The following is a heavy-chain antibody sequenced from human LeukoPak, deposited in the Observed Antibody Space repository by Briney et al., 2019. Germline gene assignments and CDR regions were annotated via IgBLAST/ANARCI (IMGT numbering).Heavy chain of an antibody. CDR3: AREFTVANQPRFDY. J-gene: IGHJ4*02. D-gene: IGHD5-12*01. CDR1: GFTFSVYA. V-gene: IGHV3-30-3*01. CDR2: ISYDGSNK. Sequence: GRSLRLSCAASGFTFSVYAMRWVRQAPGKGLEWVAVISYDGSNKYYADSVRGQFTISRDNSKNTLYLQMNSLRAEDTAVYYCAREFTVANQPRFDYWGQGTLFTVSS.